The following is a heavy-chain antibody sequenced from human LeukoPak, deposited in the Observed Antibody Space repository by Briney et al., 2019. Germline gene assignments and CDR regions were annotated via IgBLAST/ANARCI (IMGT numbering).Heavy chain of an antibody. V-gene: IGHV3-23*01. CDR3: AKAAGPRHDTTTHDR. Sequence: GGSLRLSCAASGFTFSSYAMSWVRQAPGKGLEWVSAISGSGGSTYYADSVKGRFTTSRDNSKNTLYLQMNSLRAEDTAVYYCAKAAGPRHDTTTHDRWGQGTLVTVSS. D-gene: IGHD3-22*01. J-gene: IGHJ4*02. CDR1: GFTFSSYA. CDR2: ISGSGGST.